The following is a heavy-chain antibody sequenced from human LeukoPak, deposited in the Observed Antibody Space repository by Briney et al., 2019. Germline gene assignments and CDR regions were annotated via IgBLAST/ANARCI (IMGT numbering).Heavy chain of an antibody. J-gene: IGHJ4*02. Sequence: GGSLRLSCAAFGFTFSNFWMTWVRQAPGKGLEWVAIIKQDGSQKYYVDSVKGRFTISRDNAKNSLYLQMNSLRAEDTAVYYCARFEDDGDYFDYWGQGTLVTVSS. V-gene: IGHV3-7*01. CDR2: IKQDGSQK. D-gene: IGHD2-15*01. CDR3: ARFEDDGDYFDY. CDR1: GFTFSNFW.